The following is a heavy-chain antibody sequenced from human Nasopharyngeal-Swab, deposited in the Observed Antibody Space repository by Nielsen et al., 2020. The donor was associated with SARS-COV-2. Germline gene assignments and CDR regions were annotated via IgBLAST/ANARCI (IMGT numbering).Heavy chain of an antibody. J-gene: IGHJ4*02. CDR2: INPGNSDT. CDR1: GYSFSDYW. Sequence: GESLKLSCKGSGYSFSDYWIGWVRQRPGKGLEWPVVINPGNSDTRHNPSFQGQVSISADTSTNTAYLQWRGLKASDTAIIYCARHDGSLDSWGQGPLVTVS. V-gene: IGHV5-51*01. CDR3: ARHDGSLDS. D-gene: IGHD1-26*01.